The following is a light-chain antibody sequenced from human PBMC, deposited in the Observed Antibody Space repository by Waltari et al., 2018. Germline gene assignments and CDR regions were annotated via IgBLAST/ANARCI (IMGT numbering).Light chain of an antibody. V-gene: IGKV3-11*01. CDR1: QDVNDY. CDR2: DAS. J-gene: IGKJ4*01. CDR3: QQRYA. Sequence: EIVLTQSPATLSLSPGQRAALSCRASQDVNDYLAWYQQKPGQPPRLLIYDASKRATGIPARCSGSESGTDFTLTNSTLEPEDFGVYDCQQRYAFGGGTKVEI.